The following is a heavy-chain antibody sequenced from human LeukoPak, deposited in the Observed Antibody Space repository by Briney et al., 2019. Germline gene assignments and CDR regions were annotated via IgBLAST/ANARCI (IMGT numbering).Heavy chain of an antibody. CDR1: GFTFSSYS. Sequence: GGSLRLSCAASGFTFSSYSMNWVRQAPGKGLEWVSSISSSSSYIYYADSVKGRFTISRDNAKNSLYLQMNRLRAEDTAVYYCDRGGDSRSWVRYYGMDVWGQGTTVTVSS. CDR3: DRGGDSRSWVRYYGMDV. J-gene: IGHJ6*02. CDR2: ISSSSSYI. V-gene: IGHV3-21*01. D-gene: IGHD6-6*01.